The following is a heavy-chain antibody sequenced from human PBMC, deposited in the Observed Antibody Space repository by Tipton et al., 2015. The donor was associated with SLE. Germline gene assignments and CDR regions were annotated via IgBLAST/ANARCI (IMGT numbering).Heavy chain of an antibody. Sequence: SLRLSCAASGFTFSSYSMNWVRQAPGKGLEWVSSISSSSSYIYYADSVKGRFTISRDNAKNSLYLQMNSLRAEDTAVYYCARDAIPTNYDFWSGYYEHWGQGTLVTVSS. CDR2: ISSSSSYI. CDR3: ARDAIPTNYDFWSGYYEH. D-gene: IGHD3-3*01. J-gene: IGHJ1*01. V-gene: IGHV3-21*01. CDR1: GFTFSSYS.